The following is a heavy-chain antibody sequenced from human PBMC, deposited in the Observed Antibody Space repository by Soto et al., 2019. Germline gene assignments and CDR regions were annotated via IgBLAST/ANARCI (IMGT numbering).Heavy chain of an antibody. CDR2: IYYSGST. D-gene: IGHD3-10*01. V-gene: IGHV4-61*01. CDR3: ARGPETSPELLWFGEHWFDP. CDR1: GGSVSSGSYY. J-gene: IGHJ5*02. Sequence: QVQLQESGPGLVKPSETLSLTCTVSGGSVSSGSYYWSWIRQPPGKGLEWIGYIYYSGSTNYNPSHQGRVTISVDTSKNQCPLKPGSVTAADTAVYYCARGPETSPELLWFGEHWFDPWGQGTLVTVSS.